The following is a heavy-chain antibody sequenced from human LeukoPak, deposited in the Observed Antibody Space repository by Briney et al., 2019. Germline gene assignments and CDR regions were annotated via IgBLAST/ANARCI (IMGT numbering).Heavy chain of an antibody. CDR2: ISTYHGDT. J-gene: IGHJ4*02. V-gene: IGHV1-18*01. CDR1: GYTFTNYA. Sequence: VASVKVSCKTSGYTFTNYAISWVRQAPGQGLEWMGWISTYHGDTNYAQMLQGRLTMTTDTSTSTAYMELRSLRSDDTAVYYCARSEDLWSADFNFDYWGQGTLVTVSS. CDR3: ARSEDLWSADFNFDY. D-gene: IGHD3-3*01.